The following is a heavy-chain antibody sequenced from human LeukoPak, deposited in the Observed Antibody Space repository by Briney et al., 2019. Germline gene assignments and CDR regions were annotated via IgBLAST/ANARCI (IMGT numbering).Heavy chain of an antibody. Sequence: SETLSLTCTVSGGSISGYYWSWIRQPPGKGLEWIAYIYYSGSTNYNPSLKSRVTISVDTSKNQFSLKLSSVTAADTAVYYCARGWYNGSYRFDYWGQRTLVTVSS. CDR3: ARGWYNGSYRFDY. CDR2: IYYSGST. D-gene: IGHD1-26*01. V-gene: IGHV4-59*01. CDR1: GGSISGYY. J-gene: IGHJ4*02.